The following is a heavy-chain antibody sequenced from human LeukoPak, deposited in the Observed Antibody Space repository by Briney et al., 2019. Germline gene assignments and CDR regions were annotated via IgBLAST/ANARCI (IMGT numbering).Heavy chain of an antibody. CDR2: IIPIFGTA. CDR3: ARVQLSPYYGDYVDY. V-gene: IGHV1-69*13. CDR1: GGTFSSYA. D-gene: IGHD4-17*01. J-gene: IGHJ4*02. Sequence: SVKVSCKASGGTFSSYAISWVRQAPGQGLEWMGGIIPIFGTANYAQKFQGRVTITADESTSTAYMELSSLRSVDTAVYYCARVQLSPYYGDYVDYWGQGTLVTVSS.